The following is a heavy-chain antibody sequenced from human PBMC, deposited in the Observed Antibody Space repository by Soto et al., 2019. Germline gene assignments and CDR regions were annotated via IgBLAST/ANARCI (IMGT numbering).Heavy chain of an antibody. J-gene: IGHJ6*02. CDR3: ARVRRTGELYYYYYYGMDV. D-gene: IGHD3-9*01. CDR2: INPNSGGT. Sequence: ASVKVSCKASGYTFTGYYMHWVRQAPGQGLEWMGWINPNSGGTNYAQKFQGRVTMTRDTSISTAYMELSRLRSDDTAVYYCARVRRTGELYYYYYYGMDVWGQGTTVTAP. V-gene: IGHV1-2*02. CDR1: GYTFTGYY.